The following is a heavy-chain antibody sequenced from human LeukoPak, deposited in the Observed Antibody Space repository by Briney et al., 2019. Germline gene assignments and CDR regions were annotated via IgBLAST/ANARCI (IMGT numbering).Heavy chain of an antibody. CDR3: ARARYYGSGSLRYYYYYYYMDV. CDR1: GYTFTSYY. V-gene: IGHV1-46*01. CDR2: INPSGGST. D-gene: IGHD3-10*01. Sequence: GASVKVSCKASGYTFTSYYMHWVRQAPGQGLEWMGIINPSGGSTSYAQKFQGRVTMTRDTSTSTAYMELRSLRSDDTAVYYCARARYYGSGSLRYYYYYYYMDVWGKGTTVTISS. J-gene: IGHJ6*03.